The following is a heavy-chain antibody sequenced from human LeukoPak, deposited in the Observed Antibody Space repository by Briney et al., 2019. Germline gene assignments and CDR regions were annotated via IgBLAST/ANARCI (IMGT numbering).Heavy chain of an antibody. CDR2: IYSGGST. J-gene: IGHJ6*03. D-gene: IGHD3-9*01. V-gene: IGHV3-66*01. CDR3: ARAVGLRYFDWLLSGDYYYYYMDV. CDR1: GFTFSSYG. Sequence: GGSLRLSCAASGFTFSSYGMSWVRQAPGKGLEWVSVIYSGGSTYYADSVKGRFTISRDNSKNTLYLQMNSLRAEDTAVYYCARAVGLRYFDWLLSGDYYYYYMDVWGKGTTVTISS.